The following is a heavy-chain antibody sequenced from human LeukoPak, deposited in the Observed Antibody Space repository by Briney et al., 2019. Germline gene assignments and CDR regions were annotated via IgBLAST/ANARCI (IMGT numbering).Heavy chain of an antibody. CDR1: GFTFSIYA. D-gene: IGHD3-22*01. Sequence: QPGGSLRLSCAASGFTFSIYAMSWVRQAPGKGLQWVSSITSSGDGTYCADSVKGRFTISRDNSENMLYLQMNSLRVEDTAVYFCAKDRPNYYGSNGHYYRRDGDYWGQGTLVTVSS. V-gene: IGHV3-23*01. J-gene: IGHJ4*02. CDR2: ITSSGDGT. CDR3: AKDRPNYYGSNGHYYRRDGDY.